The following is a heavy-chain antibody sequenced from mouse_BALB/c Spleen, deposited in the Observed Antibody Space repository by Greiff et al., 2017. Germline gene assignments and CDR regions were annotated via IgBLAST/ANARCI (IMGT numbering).Heavy chain of an antibody. CDR2: ISSGGSYT. Sequence: EVQGVESGGDLVKPGGSLKLSCAASGFTFSSYGMSWVRQTPDKRLEWVATISSGGSYTYYPDSVKGRFTISRDNAKNTLYLQMSSLKSEDTAMYYCARWRGDYWGQGTSVTVSS. V-gene: IGHV5-6*01. CDR1: GFTFSSYG. CDR3: ARWRGDY. J-gene: IGHJ4*01.